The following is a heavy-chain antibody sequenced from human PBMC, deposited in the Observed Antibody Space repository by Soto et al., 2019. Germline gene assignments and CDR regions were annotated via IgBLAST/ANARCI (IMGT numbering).Heavy chain of an antibody. J-gene: IGHJ4*02. CDR2: ISNDGSTE. V-gene: IGHV3-30-3*01. CDR3: ARDHYYDSSGFNDY. D-gene: IGHD3-22*01. Sequence: LRLSCAASGFTFNNYAMHWVRQAPGKGLEWVAIISNDGSTEDYADSVKGRFSISRDNSENTLSLQMNSLKAEDTAVYYCARDHYYDSSGFNDYWGQGTLVTVSS. CDR1: GFTFNNYA.